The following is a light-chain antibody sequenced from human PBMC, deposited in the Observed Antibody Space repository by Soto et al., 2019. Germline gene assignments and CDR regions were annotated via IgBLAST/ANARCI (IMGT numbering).Light chain of an antibody. CDR3: QQYGSSPRT. CDR2: GAS. Sequence: EIVMTQSPATLYASPGERATLSCSASQSVSSSYLAWYQQKPGQAPRLLIYGASSRATGIPDRFSGSGSGTDFTLTISRLEPEDFAVYYCQQYGSSPRTFGQGTMVDIK. V-gene: IGKV3-20*01. CDR1: QSVSSSY. J-gene: IGKJ1*01.